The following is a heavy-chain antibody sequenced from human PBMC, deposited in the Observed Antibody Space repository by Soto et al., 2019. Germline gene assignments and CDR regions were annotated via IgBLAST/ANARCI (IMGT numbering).Heavy chain of an antibody. J-gene: IGHJ5*02. CDR3: ARDTYGSGFNWFDP. D-gene: IGHD3-10*01. Sequence: SETLSLTCTVSGGSISSGDYYWSWIRQPPGKGLEWIGYIYYSGSTYYNPSLKSRVTISVDTSKNQFSLKLSSVTAADTAVYYCARDTYGSGFNWFDPWGQGTLVTVSS. CDR1: GGSISSGDYY. V-gene: IGHV4-30-4*01. CDR2: IYYSGST.